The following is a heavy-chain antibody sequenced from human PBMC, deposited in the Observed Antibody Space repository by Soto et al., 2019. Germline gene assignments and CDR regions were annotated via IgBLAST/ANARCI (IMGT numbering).Heavy chain of an antibody. Sequence: GXSLRLACTASGFTFDRYAMSWFRQAPGKGLEWVSAVTGSGSRTYYADSVKGRFTVSRDNSKNMLYLQMDSLRAEDTAIYYCATPSVTTVALFDFWGQGTLVTVSS. CDR1: GFTFDRYA. CDR2: VTGSGSRT. V-gene: IGHV3-23*01. J-gene: IGHJ4*02. CDR3: ATPSVTTVALFDF. D-gene: IGHD4-17*01.